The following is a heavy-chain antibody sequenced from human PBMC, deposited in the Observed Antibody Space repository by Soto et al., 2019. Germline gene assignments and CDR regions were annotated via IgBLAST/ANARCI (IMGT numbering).Heavy chain of an antibody. V-gene: IGHV3-48*01. J-gene: IGHJ4*02. D-gene: IGHD3-22*01. CDR1: GFTFSTYS. CDR2: ISSSSSTI. Sequence: GGSLRLSCAASGFTFSTYSMNWVRQAPGKGLEWVSYISSSSSTIFYTDSVRGRFTVSRDNAKNSLYLQMNSLRAEDTAVYYRGGPTYYYDSSGPPAYWGQGTLVTVSS. CDR3: GGPTYYYDSSGPPAY.